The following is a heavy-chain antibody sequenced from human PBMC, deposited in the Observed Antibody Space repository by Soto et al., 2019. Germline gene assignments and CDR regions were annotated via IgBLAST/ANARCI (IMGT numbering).Heavy chain of an antibody. Sequence: QVQLVESGGGVVQPGRSLRLSCAASGFTFSSYAMHWVRQAPGKGLEWVAVISYDGSNKYYADSVKGRFTISRDNSKNTLYLQMNSLRAEDTAVYYCAREGPYCSSTSCYAYGMDVWGQGTTVTVSS. V-gene: IGHV3-30-3*01. CDR2: ISYDGSNK. CDR1: GFTFSSYA. J-gene: IGHJ6*02. CDR3: AREGPYCSSTSCYAYGMDV. D-gene: IGHD2-2*01.